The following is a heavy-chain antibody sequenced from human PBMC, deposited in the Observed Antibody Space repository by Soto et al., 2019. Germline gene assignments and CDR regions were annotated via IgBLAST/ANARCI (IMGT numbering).Heavy chain of an antibody. V-gene: IGHV3-48*03. J-gene: IGHJ6*02. CDR2: ISNSGGTI. CDR3: ARGSRSTYGMDV. CDR1: GFTFTNYE. Sequence: EVQLVESGGGLVQPRGSLRLSCAASGFTFTNYEMNWARQAPGKGLEWVSYISNSGGTIYYADSVKGRFTISRDNANNSLYLQMNSLRAEDTALYYCARGSRSTYGMDVWGQGTTVTVSS. D-gene: IGHD3-3*01.